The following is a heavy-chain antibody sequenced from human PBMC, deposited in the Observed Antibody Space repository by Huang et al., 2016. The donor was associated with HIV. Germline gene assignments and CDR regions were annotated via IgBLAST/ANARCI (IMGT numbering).Heavy chain of an antibody. D-gene: IGHD2-15*01. CDR2: IKIDGRTT. CDR1: FSNYW. Sequence: FSNYWMQWVRQDPGKGLMWVSRIKIDGRTTDYADSVKGRFTISRDNAKNTLYLQMRSLTAEDTAIYYCARAGGFEIWGQGTVVTVSS. J-gene: IGHJ3*02. CDR3: ARAGGFEI. V-gene: IGHV3-74*01.